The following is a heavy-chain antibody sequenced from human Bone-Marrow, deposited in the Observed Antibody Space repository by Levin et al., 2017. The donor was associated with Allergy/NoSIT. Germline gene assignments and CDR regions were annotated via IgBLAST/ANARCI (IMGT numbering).Heavy chain of an antibody. CDR2: IYHSGST. D-gene: IGHD3-10*01. CDR1: GGSISSGGYS. Sequence: SETLSLTCAVSGGSISSGGYSWSWIRQPPGKGLEWIGYIYHSGSTYYNPSLKSRVTISVDRSKNQFSLKLSSVTAADTAVYYCARGSGFGELRGDGWGKGTTVTVSS. CDR3: ARGSGFGELRGDG. V-gene: IGHV4-30-2*01. J-gene: IGHJ6*04.